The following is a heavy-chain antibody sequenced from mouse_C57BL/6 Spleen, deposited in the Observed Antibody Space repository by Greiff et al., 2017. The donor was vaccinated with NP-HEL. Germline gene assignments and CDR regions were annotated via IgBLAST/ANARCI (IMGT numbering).Heavy chain of an antibody. D-gene: IGHD2-3*01. CDR1: GYAFTNYL. CDR2: INPGSGGT. J-gene: IGHJ4*01. CDR3: ARGDGYYDYAMDY. V-gene: IGHV1-54*01. Sequence: QVQLKQSGAELVRPGTSVKVSCKASGYAFTNYLIEWVKQRPGQGLEWIGVINPGSGGTNYNEKFKGKATLTADKSSSTAYMQLSSLTSEDSAVYFCARGDGYYDYAMDYWGQGTSVTVSS.